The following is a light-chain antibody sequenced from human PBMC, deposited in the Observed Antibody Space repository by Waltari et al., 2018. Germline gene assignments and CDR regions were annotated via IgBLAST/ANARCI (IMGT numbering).Light chain of an antibody. CDR1: QSISNY. CDR3: QQSYTTLLT. CDR2: GAS. J-gene: IGKJ4*01. Sequence: DIQMTQSPSSLSAAVGDRVTITCRPSQSISNYLNWYQQKPGKAPKVLIYGASSLQSGVPSRFSGSGSGTDFTLTISSLQPEDFATYYCQQSYTTLLTFGGGTKVEIK. V-gene: IGKV1-39*01.